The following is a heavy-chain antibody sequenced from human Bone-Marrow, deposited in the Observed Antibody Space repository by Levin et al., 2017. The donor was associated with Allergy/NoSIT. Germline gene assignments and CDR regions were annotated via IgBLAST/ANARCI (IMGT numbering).Heavy chain of an antibody. CDR1: GFTFSSYA. V-gene: IGHV3-23*01. J-gene: IGHJ4*02. Sequence: GGSLRLSCAASGFTFSSYAMSWVRQAPGKGLEWVSAISGSGGSTYYADSVKGRFTISRDNSKNTLYLQMNSLRAEDTAVYYCAKERYCSGGSCDSLFDYWGQGTLVTVSS. CDR3: AKERYCSGGSCDSLFDY. CDR2: ISGSGGST. D-gene: IGHD2-15*01.